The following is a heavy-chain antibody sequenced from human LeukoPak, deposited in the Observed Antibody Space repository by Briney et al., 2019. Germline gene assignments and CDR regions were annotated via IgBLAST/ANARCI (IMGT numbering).Heavy chain of an antibody. V-gene: IGHV1-2*02. CDR1: GYTFTSYG. D-gene: IGHD3-22*01. Sequence: ASVKVSCKASGYTFTSYGISWVRQAPGQGLEWMGWINPNSGGTNYAQKFQGRVTMTRDTSISTAYMELSRLRSDDTAVYYCARDRITMIVVVTPPYGMDVWGQGTTVTVSS. CDR3: ARDRITMIVVVTPPYGMDV. J-gene: IGHJ6*02. CDR2: INPNSGGT.